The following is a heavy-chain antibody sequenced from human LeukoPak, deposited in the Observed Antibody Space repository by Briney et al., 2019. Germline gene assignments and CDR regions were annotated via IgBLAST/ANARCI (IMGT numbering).Heavy chain of an antibody. D-gene: IGHD3-22*01. Sequence: SVKVSCKASGGTFSSYAISWVRQAPGQGLEWMGGIIPIFGTANYAQKFQGRVTITADESTGTAYMELSSLRSEDTAVYYCAREDAGASGYYGLSPFDYWGQGTLVTVSS. CDR2: IIPIFGTA. J-gene: IGHJ4*02. CDR1: GGTFSSYA. CDR3: AREDAGASGYYGLSPFDY. V-gene: IGHV1-69*13.